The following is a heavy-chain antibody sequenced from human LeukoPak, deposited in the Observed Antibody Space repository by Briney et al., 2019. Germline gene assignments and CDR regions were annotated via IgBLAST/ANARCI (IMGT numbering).Heavy chain of an antibody. V-gene: IGHV3-23*01. Sequence: GGSLRLSCAASGFTFSNHAMSWVRQAPGKGLEWVSVIGDSGGSTYYADSVKGRFTISRDNSKNTLYLQMHSLRAERTAVYHCAKGGASSPYTYIDVWGKGTTVIVSS. CDR2: IGDSGGST. D-gene: IGHD6-6*01. CDR3: AKGGASSPYTYIDV. CDR1: GFTFSNHA. J-gene: IGHJ6*04.